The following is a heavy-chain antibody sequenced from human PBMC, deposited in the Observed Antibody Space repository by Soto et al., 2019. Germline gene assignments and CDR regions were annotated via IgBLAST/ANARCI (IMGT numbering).Heavy chain of an antibody. CDR2: IYPGDSDT. CDR3: ARGYCSGGSCYSVDY. Sequence: GESLKISCKGSGYSFTSYWIGWVRQMPGKGLEWMGIIYPGDSDTRYSPSFQGQVTISADKSISTAYLQWSSLKASDTAMYYCARGYCSGGSCYSVDYWGQGTQVTVSS. CDR1: GYSFTSYW. J-gene: IGHJ4*02. V-gene: IGHV5-51*01. D-gene: IGHD2-15*01.